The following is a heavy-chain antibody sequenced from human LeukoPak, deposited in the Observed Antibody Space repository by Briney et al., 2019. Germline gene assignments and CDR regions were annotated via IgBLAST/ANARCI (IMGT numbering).Heavy chain of an antibody. CDR2: IYYTRST. Sequence: SETLSLTCTVSGGSISGYHWSWIRQPPGKGLEWIGYIYYTRSTSYNPSLKSRVTISVDTSKNQFSLELSSVTAADTAVYYCAKHSTSHYYMDVWGKGTTVTVSS. D-gene: IGHD6-6*01. J-gene: IGHJ6*03. CDR1: GGSISGYH. CDR3: AKHSTSHYYMDV. V-gene: IGHV4-59*01.